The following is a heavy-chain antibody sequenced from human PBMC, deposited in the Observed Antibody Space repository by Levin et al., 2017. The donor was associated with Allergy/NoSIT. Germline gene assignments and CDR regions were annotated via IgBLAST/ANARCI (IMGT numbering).Heavy chain of an antibody. D-gene: IGHD6-19*01. Sequence: SCAASGFTFSSYAMHWVRQAPGKGLEWVAVISYDGSNKYYADSVKGRFTISRDNSKNTLYLQMNSLRAEDTAVYYCAREYSSGWYFDYWGQGTLVTVSS. CDR2: ISYDGSNK. CDR1: GFTFSSYA. J-gene: IGHJ4*02. V-gene: IGHV3-30*04. CDR3: AREYSSGWYFDY.